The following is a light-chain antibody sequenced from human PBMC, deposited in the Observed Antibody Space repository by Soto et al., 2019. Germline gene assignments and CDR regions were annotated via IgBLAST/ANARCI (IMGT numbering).Light chain of an antibody. J-gene: IGKJ3*01. CDR3: KQRTKWIT. CDR1: QNVSTY. Sequence: EIVLTQSPATLSLSPGERVTLSCRASQNVSTYLAWYQQKPGQAPRLLIYDASDRATGIPARFSGSGSGTDFTLTISSPEPEDSAVYYCKQRTKWITFGPGTKLDIK. V-gene: IGKV3-11*01. CDR2: DAS.